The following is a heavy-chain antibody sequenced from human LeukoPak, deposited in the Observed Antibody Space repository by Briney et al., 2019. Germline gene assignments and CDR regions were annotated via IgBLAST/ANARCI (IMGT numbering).Heavy chain of an antibody. CDR1: GFTFSSYG. J-gene: IGHJ4*02. CDR2: IRYDGSYD. D-gene: IGHD3-22*01. Sequence: GGSLRLSCAASGFTFSSYGMHWVRQAPGKGLEWVAFIRYDGSYDYYADSVKGRFTISRDNSKNTLYLQMNSLRAEDTAVYYCARWGATSGYYFDYWGQGTLVTVSS. V-gene: IGHV3-30*02. CDR3: ARWGATSGYYFDY.